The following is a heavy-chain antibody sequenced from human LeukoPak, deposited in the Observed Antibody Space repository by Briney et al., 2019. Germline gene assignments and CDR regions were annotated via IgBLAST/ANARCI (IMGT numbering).Heavy chain of an antibody. J-gene: IGHJ4*02. CDR2: IYYSGST. V-gene: IGHV4-59*08. CDR1: GGSISSYY. D-gene: IGHD6-19*01. CDR3: ARFSGWYYFDY. Sequence: SDTLSLTCTVSGGSISSYYWSWIRQPPGKGLEWIGYIYYSGSTNYNPSLKSRVTISVDTSKNQFSLQLSSVTAADTAVYYWARFSGWYYFDYWGQGTLVTVSS.